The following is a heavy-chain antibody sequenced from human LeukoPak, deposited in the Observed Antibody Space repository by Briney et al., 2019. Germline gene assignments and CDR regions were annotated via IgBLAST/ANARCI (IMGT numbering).Heavy chain of an antibody. CDR1: GGSISSSPW. V-gene: IGHV4-4*02. Sequence: SGTLSLTCAVSGGSISSSPWCSWVRQPPGKGLEWIGTIYHDGNTDYNPSLKSRVTISVDKAKNQLALKLTSVTAADTAVYYCARELCSGGRCSLIFVYWGQGTLVTVSS. CDR3: ARELCSGGRCSLIFVY. J-gene: IGHJ4*02. CDR2: IYHDGNT. D-gene: IGHD2-15*01.